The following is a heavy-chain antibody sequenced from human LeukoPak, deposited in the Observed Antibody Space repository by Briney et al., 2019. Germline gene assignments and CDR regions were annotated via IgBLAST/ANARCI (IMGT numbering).Heavy chain of an antibody. CDR3: AREGSYCVGGDCYFFDF. V-gene: IGHV1-2*02. D-gene: IGHD2-21*02. CDR2: MHPGNGNT. J-gene: IGHJ4*02. Sequence: ASVKVSCKASGYRFISNYIQWVRQAPGLGPEWVGWMHPGNGNTRYAEKFQGRVTMTRDTSINTAYLDLNSLRSDDTAVYYCAREGSYCVGGDCYFFDFWGQGTLITVSS. CDR1: GYRFISNY.